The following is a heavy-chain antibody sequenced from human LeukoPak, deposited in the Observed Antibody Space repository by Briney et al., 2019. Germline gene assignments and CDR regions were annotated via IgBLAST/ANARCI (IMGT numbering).Heavy chain of an antibody. CDR2: INQDGSAQ. CDR1: SNSFGRW. Sequence: GGSLRLSCVGLSNSFGRWMNWVRQTPGKGLEWVANINQDGSAQNYVGSVRGRFTISRDNAKNSLYLQMNSLRSDDTAVYYCLRDPNSGGYQRWGQGTLVIVSS. D-gene: IGHD1-26*01. CDR3: LRDPNSGGYQR. V-gene: IGHV3-7*03. J-gene: IGHJ4*02.